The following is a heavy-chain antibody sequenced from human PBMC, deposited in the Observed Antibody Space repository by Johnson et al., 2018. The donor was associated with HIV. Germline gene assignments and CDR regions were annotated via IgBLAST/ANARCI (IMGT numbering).Heavy chain of an antibody. CDR1: GFTFSSYW. CDR3: ARGGRWLQLRGDAFDI. Sequence: EVQLVESGGGLVQPGGSLRLSCAASGFTFSSYWMSWVRQAPGKGLEWVANIKQDGSEKYYVDSVKGRFTISRDNAKNSLYLQMNSLRAEDTAVYYCARGGRWLQLRGDAFDIWGQGTMVTVSS. V-gene: IGHV3-7*05. D-gene: IGHD5-24*01. J-gene: IGHJ3*02. CDR2: IKQDGSEK.